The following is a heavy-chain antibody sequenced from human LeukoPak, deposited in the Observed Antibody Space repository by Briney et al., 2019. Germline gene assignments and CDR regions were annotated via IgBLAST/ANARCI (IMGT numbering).Heavy chain of an antibody. Sequence: SETLSLTCTVSGGSVSSSGSYWGWIRQPPGKGLEWIGSIYYSGTTYYNPSLKGRVTISVDTSKSQFSLKLTSVTAADTALYYCARGSDTAAGLYWGQGTLVTVSS. J-gene: IGHJ4*02. CDR2: IYYSGTT. CDR1: GGSVSSSGSY. CDR3: ARGSDTAAGLY. V-gene: IGHV4-39*01. D-gene: IGHD6-13*01.